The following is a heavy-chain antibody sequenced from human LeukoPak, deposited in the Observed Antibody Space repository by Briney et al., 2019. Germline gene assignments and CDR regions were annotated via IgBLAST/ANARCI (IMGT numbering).Heavy chain of an antibody. V-gene: IGHV1-24*01. D-gene: IGHD3-10*01. CDR3: ATAQYGSGSYYNKPRGYFDY. CDR2: FDPEDGET. Sequence: PSVKVSCKVSGYTLTELSMHWVRQAPGKGLEWMGGFDPEDGETIYAQKFQGRVTMTEDTSTDTAYMELSSLRSEDTAVYYCATAQYGSGSYYNKPRGYFDYWGQGTLVTVSS. J-gene: IGHJ4*02. CDR1: GYTLTELS.